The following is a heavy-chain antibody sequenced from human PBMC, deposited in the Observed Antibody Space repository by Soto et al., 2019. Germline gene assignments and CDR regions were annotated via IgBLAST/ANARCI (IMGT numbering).Heavy chain of an antibody. CDR2: IYYSGST. D-gene: IGHD3-10*01. CDR3: ACFGRITMVRGVISDY. J-gene: IGHJ4*02. Sequence: KASETLSLTCTVSGGSISSYYWSWIRQPPGKGLEWIGYIYYSGSTNYNPSLKSRVTISVDTSKNQFSLKLSSVTAADTAVYYCACFGRITMVRGVISDYWGQGTLVTVSS. V-gene: IGHV4-59*01. CDR1: GGSISSYY.